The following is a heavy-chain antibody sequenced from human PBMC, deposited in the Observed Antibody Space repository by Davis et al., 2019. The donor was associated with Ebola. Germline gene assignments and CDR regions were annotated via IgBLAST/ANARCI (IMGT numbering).Heavy chain of an antibody. CDR2: IYYSGST. J-gene: IGHJ4*02. CDR3: TSTVTTGQSDY. D-gene: IGHD4-17*01. CDR1: GGSVSSDNYY. Sequence: SETLSLTCTVSGGSVSSDNYYWSWIRQPPGKGLEWIGNIYYSGSTNYNSSLKSRVTISVDTSKNQFSLKLSSVTAADTAVYYCTSTVTTGQSDYWGQGTLVTVSS. V-gene: IGHV4-61*01.